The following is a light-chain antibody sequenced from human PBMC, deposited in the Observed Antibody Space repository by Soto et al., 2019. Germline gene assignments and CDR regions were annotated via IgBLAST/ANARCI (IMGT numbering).Light chain of an antibody. CDR3: QQSNNYPWT. CDR2: EGA. V-gene: IGKV1-5*03. J-gene: IGKJ1*01. Sequence: DIQMTQSPSTLSASVGDRVTITCRASQYIHNYLAWYQQKPGEAPKLLIYEGANLERGVPSRFSGSGTGTEFTLTISSLQPDDFATYYCQQSNNYPWTFGQGTKVEIK. CDR1: QYIHNY.